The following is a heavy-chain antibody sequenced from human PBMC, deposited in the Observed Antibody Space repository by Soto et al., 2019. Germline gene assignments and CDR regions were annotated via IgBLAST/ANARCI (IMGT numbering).Heavy chain of an antibody. CDR2: ISSSSSYI. CDR3: AREVVARFDP. J-gene: IGHJ5*02. V-gene: IGHV3-21*01. D-gene: IGHD2-2*01. Sequence: PGGSLRLSCAASGFTFSSYSMNWCRQAPGKGLEWVSSISSSSSYIYYADSVKGRFTISRDNAKNSLYLQMNSLRAEDTAVYYCAREVVARFDPWGQGTLVTVSA. CDR1: GFTFSSYS.